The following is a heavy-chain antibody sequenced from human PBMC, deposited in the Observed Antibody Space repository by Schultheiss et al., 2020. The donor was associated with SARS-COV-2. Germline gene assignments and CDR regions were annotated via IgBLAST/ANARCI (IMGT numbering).Heavy chain of an antibody. J-gene: IGHJ4*02. D-gene: IGHD2-21*01. CDR3: ARDDVVALPDY. CDR1: GYTFTSYA. CDR2: INAGNGNT. Sequence: ASLKVSCKASGYTFTSYAMHWVRQAPGQRLEWMGWINAGNGNTKYSQKFQGRVTITRDTSASTAYMELSSLRSEDTAVYYCARDDVVALPDYWGQGTLVTVAS. V-gene: IGHV1-3*01.